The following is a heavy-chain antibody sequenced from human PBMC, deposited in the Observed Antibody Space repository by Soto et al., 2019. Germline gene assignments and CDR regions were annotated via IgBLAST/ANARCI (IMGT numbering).Heavy chain of an antibody. D-gene: IGHD2-2*01. V-gene: IGHV3-33*01. CDR2: ITSDGPKD. J-gene: IGHJ4*02. CDR1: WFMFSNYG. Sequence: PVGSLRLSCAASWFMFSNYGFHWVRQAPGKGLEWVAVITSDGPKDFYADSVKGRFTISRDNSKNTLYLEMNSLRAEDTAVYYCVRDDDQEANALDYWGQGTLVTSPQ. CDR3: VRDDDQEANALDY.